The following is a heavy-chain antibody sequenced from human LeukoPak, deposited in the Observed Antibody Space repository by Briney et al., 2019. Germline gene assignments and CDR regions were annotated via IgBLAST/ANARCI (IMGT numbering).Heavy chain of an antibody. J-gene: IGHJ4*02. CDR1: GFTFSSYE. CDR2: ISSSGSTI. Sequence: GGSLRLSCAASGFTFSSYEMKWVRQAPGKGLEWVSYISSSGSTIYYADSVKGRFTISRDNAKNSLYLQMNSLSAEDTAVYYCAKRGDWNSSDYWGQGTLVTVSS. CDR3: AKRGDWNSSDY. V-gene: IGHV3-48*03. D-gene: IGHD2-21*02.